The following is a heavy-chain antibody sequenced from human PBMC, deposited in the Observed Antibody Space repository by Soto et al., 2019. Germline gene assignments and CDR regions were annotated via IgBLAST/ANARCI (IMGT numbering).Heavy chain of an antibody. CDR3: ARGSLGVSYYDFWSGYYTPYCGMDV. D-gene: IGHD3-3*01. CDR2: MNPNSGNT. V-gene: IGHV1-8*01. CDR1: GYTFTSYD. J-gene: IGHJ6*02. Sequence: ASVKVSCKASGYTFTSYDINWARQATGQGLEWMGWMNPNSGNTGYAQKFQGRVTMTRNTSISTAYMELSSLRSEDTAVYYCARGSLGVSYYDFWSGYYTPYCGMDVWGQGTTVTVSS.